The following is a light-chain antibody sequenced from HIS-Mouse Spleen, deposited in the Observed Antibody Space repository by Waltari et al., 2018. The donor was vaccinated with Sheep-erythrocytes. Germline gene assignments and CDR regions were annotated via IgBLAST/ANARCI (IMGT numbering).Light chain of an antibody. J-gene: IGLJ1*01. Sequence: QSALTQPRSVSGSPGQSVTISCTGTINHVGGYNYVSWYQQHPGKAPKLMIYDVSKRPSGVPDRFSGSKSGNTASLTISGLQAEDEADYYCCSYAGSYNHVFATGTKVTVL. V-gene: IGLV2-11*02. CDR3: CSYAGSYNHV. CDR1: INHVGGYNY. CDR2: DVS.